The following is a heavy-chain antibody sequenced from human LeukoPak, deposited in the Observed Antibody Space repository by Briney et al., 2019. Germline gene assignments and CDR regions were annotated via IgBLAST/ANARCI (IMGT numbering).Heavy chain of an antibody. V-gene: IGHV3-66*01. J-gene: IGHJ4*02. Sequence: GGSLRLSCEASGFTVSSNYMNWVRQAPGKGLEWVSVIYSGGSTYYADSARGRFTISRDNSKNTLYLQMNSLRAEDTAVYYCAKEAIAAAGTLDYWGQGTLVTVSS. CDR3: AKEAIAAAGTLDY. CDR2: IYSGGST. CDR1: GFTVSSNY. D-gene: IGHD6-13*01.